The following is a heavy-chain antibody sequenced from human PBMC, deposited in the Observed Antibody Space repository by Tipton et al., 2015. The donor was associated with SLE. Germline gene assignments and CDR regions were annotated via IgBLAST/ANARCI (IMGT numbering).Heavy chain of an antibody. CDR2: VNPAASP. D-gene: IGHD3-22*01. Sequence: TLSLTCDVSGGSFSGYFWSWNRQPPGEGLVWIGEVNPAASPNYCPSLESRVTISLDTSKHQFSLTLNSVTAADTAVYFCARVRHYDTAPFFAYWGQGTLVTVSS. CDR3: ARVRHYDTAPFFAY. V-gene: IGHV4-34*01. J-gene: IGHJ4*02. CDR1: GGSFSGYF.